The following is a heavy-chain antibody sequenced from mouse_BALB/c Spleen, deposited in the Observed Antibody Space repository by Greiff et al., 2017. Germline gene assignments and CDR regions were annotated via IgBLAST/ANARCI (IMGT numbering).Heavy chain of an antibody. J-gene: IGHJ4*01. CDR2: ISYDGSN. D-gene: IGHD2-1*01. CDR1: GYSITSGYY. Sequence: EVQLVESGPGLVKPSQSLSLTCSVTGYSITSGYYWYWIRQFPGNKLEWMGYISYDGSNNYNPSLKNRISITRDTSKNQFFLKLNSVTTEDTATYYCARDVYGNYRYYAMDYWGQGTSVTVSS. CDR3: ARDVYGNYRYYAMDY. V-gene: IGHV3-6*02.